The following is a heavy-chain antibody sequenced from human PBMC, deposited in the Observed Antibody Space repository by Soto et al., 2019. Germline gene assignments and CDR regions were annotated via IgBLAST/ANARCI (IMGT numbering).Heavy chain of an antibody. CDR3: ARRYGVAFDI. CDR1: GVSISSYY. V-gene: IGHV4-59*01. Sequence: QVQLQESGPGLVKPSETLSLTCTVAGVSISSYYWSWIRQPPGKGLEWIGSIYYIGSTNYNPSLRSRVTRSVDTSKNQFSLRLSSVTAADTAVYYCARRYGVAFDIWGQGTMVTVSS. J-gene: IGHJ3*02. D-gene: IGHD3-10*01. CDR2: IYYIGST.